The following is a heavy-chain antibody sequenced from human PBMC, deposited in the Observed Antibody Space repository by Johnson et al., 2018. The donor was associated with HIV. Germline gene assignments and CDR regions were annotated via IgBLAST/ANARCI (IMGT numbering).Heavy chain of an antibody. CDR3: AKERGYGSWYNDAFDI. CDR1: GFIFSNYA. V-gene: IGHV3-30-3*01. D-gene: IGHD6-13*01. J-gene: IGHJ3*02. Sequence: QVQLVESGGGVVQPGGSLRLSCAASGFIFSNYAMHWGRQAPGKGLEWVAVISYDGSNKYSADSVKGRFTISRDNSKNTLYLQMNSLRPEDTAMYYCAKERGYGSWYNDAFDIWGQGTMVTVSS. CDR2: ISYDGSNK.